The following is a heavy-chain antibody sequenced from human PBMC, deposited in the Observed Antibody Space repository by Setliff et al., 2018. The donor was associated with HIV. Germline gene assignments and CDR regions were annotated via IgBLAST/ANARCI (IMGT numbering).Heavy chain of an antibody. CDR1: GGSITGYY. V-gene: IGHV4-59*12. Sequence: PSETLSLTCTVSGGSITGYYWSWIRQPPGKGLEWIGWIYYSGNTRYNPSLKSRVTISLDTSKNRFSLQLTSVTAADTAVYYCARETIRSGHPSEAGFDFWGQGALVTVSS. CDR2: IYYSGNT. D-gene: IGHD6-19*01. CDR3: ARETIRSGHPSEAGFDF. J-gene: IGHJ4*02.